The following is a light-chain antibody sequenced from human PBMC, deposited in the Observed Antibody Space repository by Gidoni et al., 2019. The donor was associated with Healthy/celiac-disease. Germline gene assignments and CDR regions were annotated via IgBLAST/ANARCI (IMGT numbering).Light chain of an antibody. V-gene: IGKV3-20*01. J-gene: IGKJ2*01. Sequence: EIVLTQSPGTLSLSPGERATLSCRASQSVRSSYLAWYQQKPGQAPRLLIYGAYSRATGIPDSFSGSGSGTDFTLTISRLEPEDCAVYYCQQYGSSAQYTFGQWTKLEIK. CDR2: GAY. CDR3: QQYGSSAQYT. CDR1: QSVRSSY.